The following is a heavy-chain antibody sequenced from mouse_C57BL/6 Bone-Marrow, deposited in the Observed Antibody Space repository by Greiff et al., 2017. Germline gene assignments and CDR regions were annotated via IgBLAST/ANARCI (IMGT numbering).Heavy chain of an antibody. Sequence: VQLQQSGAELVKPGASVKISCKASGYAFSSYWMNWVKQRPGKGLEWIGQIYPGDGDTNYNGKFKGKATLTADKSSSSAYMQLSSLTSEDSAVYFCARESYDWYFDVWGTGTTVTVSS. CDR1: GYAFSSYW. D-gene: IGHD2-12*01. V-gene: IGHV1-80*01. CDR3: ARESYDWYFDV. J-gene: IGHJ1*03. CDR2: IYPGDGDT.